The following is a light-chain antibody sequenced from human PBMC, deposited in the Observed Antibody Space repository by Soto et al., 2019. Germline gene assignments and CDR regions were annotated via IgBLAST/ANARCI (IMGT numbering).Light chain of an antibody. J-gene: IGKJ4*01. V-gene: IGKV1-5*01. CDR2: AAS. CDR1: QSVRNW. Sequence: DIQMTQSPSTLSASVGDRVTITCRASQSVRNWLAWYQQKPGKAPKLLIYAASSLESGVPSRFSGSGFGTEFTLTISSLQPEDFGTYYCQQTYDSLVSFGGGTKVDLK. CDR3: QQTYDSLVS.